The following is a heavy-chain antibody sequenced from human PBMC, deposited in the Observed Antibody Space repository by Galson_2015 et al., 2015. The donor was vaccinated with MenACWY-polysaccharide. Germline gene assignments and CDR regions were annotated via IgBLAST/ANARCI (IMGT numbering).Heavy chain of an antibody. CDR2: IRYDGSNK. CDR1: GFTFSSYG. V-gene: IGHV3-30*02. D-gene: IGHD3-10*01. J-gene: IGHJ6*02. Sequence: SLRLSCATSGFTFSSYGMHWVRQAPGKGLEWVAFIRYDGSNKYYADSVKGRFTISRDNSKNTLYLQMSSLRAEDTAVFYCAKDPYGLGGMDVWGQGTTVTVPS. CDR3: AKDPYGLGGMDV.